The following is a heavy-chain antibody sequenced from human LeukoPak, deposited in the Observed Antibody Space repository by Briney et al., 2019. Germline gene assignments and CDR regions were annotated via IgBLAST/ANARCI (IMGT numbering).Heavy chain of an antibody. Sequence: SETLSLTCTVSGGSISSGSYYWSWLRQPAGKGLEWTGRIYTSGSTNYNPSFKSRLTISVDTTKNQFSLKLSSVTAADTAVYYCARGYPGGGDAFDIWGQGTMVTVSS. V-gene: IGHV4-61*02. J-gene: IGHJ3*02. D-gene: IGHD2-8*02. CDR1: GGSISSGSYY. CDR2: IYTSGST. CDR3: ARGYPGGGDAFDI.